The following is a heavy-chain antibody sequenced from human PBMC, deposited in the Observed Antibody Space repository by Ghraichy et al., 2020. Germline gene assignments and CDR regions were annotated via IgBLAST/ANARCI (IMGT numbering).Heavy chain of an antibody. CDR1: GFTFSSYW. Sequence: GGSLRLSCAASGFTFSSYWMSWVRQAPGKGLEWVANIKQDGSEKYYVDSVKGRFTISRDNAKNSLYLQMNSLRAEDTAVYYCARDLEHYYSSSWYRDNHLWYFDYWGQGTLVTVSS. J-gene: IGHJ4*02. CDR3: ARDLEHYYSSSWYRDNHLWYFDY. CDR2: IKQDGSEK. D-gene: IGHD6-13*01. V-gene: IGHV3-7*01.